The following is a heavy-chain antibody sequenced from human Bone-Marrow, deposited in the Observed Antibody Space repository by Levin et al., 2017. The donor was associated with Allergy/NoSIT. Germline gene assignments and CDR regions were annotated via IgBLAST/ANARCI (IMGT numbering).Heavy chain of an antibody. CDR3: ARGERIGNWCDP. V-gene: IGHV4-30-4*01. J-gene: IGHJ5*02. Sequence: LRLSCTVSGGSISNGDYYWSWIRQPPGKGLEWIGYIYNSGGPYYSPSLTSRVIISGDTSKNQFSLKLTSVTAADTAVYYCARGERIGNWCDPWGQGTLVTVSS. D-gene: IGHD2-15*01. CDR2: IYNSGGP. CDR1: GGSISNGDYY.